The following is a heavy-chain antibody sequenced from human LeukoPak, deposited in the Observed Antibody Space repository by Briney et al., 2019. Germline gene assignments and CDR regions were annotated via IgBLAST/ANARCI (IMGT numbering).Heavy chain of an antibody. CDR1: ELTLRTYG. CDR2: IWNDGSNK. Sequence: PGGSLRLSCAAAELTLRTYGVHWVRQAPGKGLEWVALIWNDGSNKYYADSVKGRFTFSREDNKNTLYLQMDSVRGEDTAVYYYSRDGDASGLGALDGWRQASTVTVSS. D-gene: IGHD6-19*01. CDR3: SRDGDASGLGALDG. V-gene: IGHV3-33*01. J-gene: IGHJ6*02.